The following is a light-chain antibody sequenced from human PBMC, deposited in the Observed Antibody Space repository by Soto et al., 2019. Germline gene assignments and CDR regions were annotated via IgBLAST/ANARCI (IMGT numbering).Light chain of an antibody. CDR2: AAS. CDR3: YHSYSTPPYT. J-gene: IGKJ2*01. Sequence: DIQMTQSPSSLSASVGDRVTITCRASQSISSYLNWYQQKPGKAPKLLIYAASSLQSGVPSRFSGSGSGTDFTLTISSLQPEDFATYYWYHSYSTPPYTFGQGTKLEIK. V-gene: IGKV1-39*01. CDR1: QSISSY.